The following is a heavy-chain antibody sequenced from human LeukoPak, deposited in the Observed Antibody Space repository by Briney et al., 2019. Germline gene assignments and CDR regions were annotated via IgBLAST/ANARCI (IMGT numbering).Heavy chain of an antibody. CDR3: VREGNELLSKNFDY. J-gene: IGHJ4*02. CDR1: GFTFTGYY. Sequence: HRASVKVSCKASGFTFTGYYMHWVRQAPGQGLEWMGYINPHSGGTSSPQKFQGRVTMTTDTSISAAYMELSSLISDDTAMYYCVREGNELLSKNFDYWGQGTLVTVSS. D-gene: IGHD2-21*02. V-gene: IGHV1-2*02. CDR2: INPHSGGT.